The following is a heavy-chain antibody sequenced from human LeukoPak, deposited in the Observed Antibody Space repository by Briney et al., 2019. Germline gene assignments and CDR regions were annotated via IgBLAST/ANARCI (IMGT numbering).Heavy chain of an antibody. D-gene: IGHD4-23*01. Sequence: ASVKVSCKVSGYALNELSMHWVRQAPGKGLEWMGGFDPADGETVYAHRFQGRLTMTEDTSTNTGYMELTSLRSEDTAVYYCAADGGGLSSVVTPRSSPFDYWGQGTLVTVSS. J-gene: IGHJ4*02. CDR2: FDPADGET. CDR1: GYALNELS. V-gene: IGHV1-24*01. CDR3: AADGGGLSSVVTPRSSPFDY.